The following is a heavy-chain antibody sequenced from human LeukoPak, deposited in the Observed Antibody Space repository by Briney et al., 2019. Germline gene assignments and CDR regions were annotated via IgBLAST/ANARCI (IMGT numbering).Heavy chain of an antibody. J-gene: IGHJ4*02. CDR3: ARGGHYYGSGSFDY. D-gene: IGHD3-10*01. Sequence: GGSLRLSCAASGFTFSSYAMYWVRPAPGKGLEWLAIISYDGSNKYYADSVKGRFTISRDNSKNTLYLQMNSLRAEDTAVYYCARGGHYYGSGSFDYWGQGTLVTVSS. CDR2: ISYDGSNK. CDR1: GFTFSSYA. V-gene: IGHV3-30-3*01.